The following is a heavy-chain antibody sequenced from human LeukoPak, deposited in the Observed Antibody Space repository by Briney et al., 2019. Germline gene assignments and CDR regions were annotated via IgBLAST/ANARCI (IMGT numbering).Heavy chain of an antibody. CDR2: ISSSGSTI. J-gene: IGHJ4*02. CDR1: GFTFSSYS. D-gene: IGHD2-15*01. CDR3: ARGHSCSGGSCFFDY. Sequence: PGGSLRLSCAASGFTFSSYSMNWVRQAPGKGLEWVSYISSSGSTIYYADSVKGRFTISRDNAKNSLYLQMNSLRAEDTAVYYCARGHSCSGGSCFFDYWGQGTLVTVSS. V-gene: IGHV3-48*04.